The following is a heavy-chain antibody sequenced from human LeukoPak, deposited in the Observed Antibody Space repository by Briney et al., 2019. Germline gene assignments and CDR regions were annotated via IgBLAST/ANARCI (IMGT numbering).Heavy chain of an antibody. CDR2: IGPTGSDR. D-gene: IGHD1-14*01. Sequence: GGSLRLSCTASGLTFSTSGFSWVRQAPGKGLEWVASIGPTGSDRYHADSIKGRFTISRDNANNFLYLQMNSLRAEDTAVYYCATETNGRHYDYWGQGTLLTVSS. CDR1: GLTFSTSG. CDR3: ATETNGRHYDY. J-gene: IGHJ4*02. V-gene: IGHV3-21*06.